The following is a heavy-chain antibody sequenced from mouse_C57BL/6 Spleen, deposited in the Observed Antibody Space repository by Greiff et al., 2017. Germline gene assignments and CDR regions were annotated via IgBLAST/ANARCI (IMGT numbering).Heavy chain of an antibody. J-gene: IGHJ4*01. D-gene: IGHD1-1*01. V-gene: IGHV5-9*01. CDR1: GFTFSSYT. CDR2: ISGGGGNT. CDR3: ARPPSYYYGSSFYAMDY. Sequence: EVKLVESGGGLVKPGGSLQLSCAASGFTFSSYTMSWVRQTPEKRLEWVATISGGGGNTYYPDSVKGRFTISRDHAKNTLYLQMSSLRSEDTALYYCARPPSYYYGSSFYAMDYWGQGTSVTVSS.